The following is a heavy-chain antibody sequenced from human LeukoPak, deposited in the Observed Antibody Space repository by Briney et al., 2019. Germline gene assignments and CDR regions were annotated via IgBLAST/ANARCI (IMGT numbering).Heavy chain of an antibody. D-gene: IGHD1-14*01. V-gene: IGHV4-34*01. Sequence: SETLSLTCAVYGGSFSGYYWSWIRQPPGKGLEWIGSIYYSGSTYYNPSLKSRVTISVDTSKNQFSLKLSSVTAADTAVYYCARGGIWYEYFQHWGQGTLVTVSS. CDR2: IYYSGST. J-gene: IGHJ1*01. CDR3: ARGGIWYEYFQH. CDR1: GGSFSGYY.